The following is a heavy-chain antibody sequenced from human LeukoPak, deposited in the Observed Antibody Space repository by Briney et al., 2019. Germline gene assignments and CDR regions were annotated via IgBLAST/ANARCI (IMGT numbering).Heavy chain of an antibody. J-gene: IGHJ3*02. Sequence: SETLSLTCTVSGGSISSYYWGWIRQSPGRGREGIGYIYYSGSTNYNPSLKTRVTISVDTSKNQSSLKLSSVTAVDTAVYYCARDMESGSTRGRPFNIWGQGTMVTVSS. CDR2: IYYSGST. D-gene: IGHD1-26*01. V-gene: IGHV4-59*01. CDR3: ARDMESGSTRGRPFNI. CDR1: GGSISSYY.